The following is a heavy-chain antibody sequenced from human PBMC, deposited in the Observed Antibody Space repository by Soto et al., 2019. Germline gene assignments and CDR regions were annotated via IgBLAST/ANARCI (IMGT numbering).Heavy chain of an antibody. J-gene: IGHJ5*02. D-gene: IGHD3-9*01. CDR1: GFSLSTATMA. V-gene: IGHV2-26*01. CDR3: ARIRGYDILTGPRWWFDP. Sequence: GPTLVNPTETLTLTCTVSGFSLSTATMAVSWIRQPPGKALEWLAHIFSNDAKSYSASLRSRLTISKDTSKNQVVLSMTNMDPEDTATYYCARIRGYDILTGPRWWFDPWGQGALVTVSS. CDR2: IFSNDAK.